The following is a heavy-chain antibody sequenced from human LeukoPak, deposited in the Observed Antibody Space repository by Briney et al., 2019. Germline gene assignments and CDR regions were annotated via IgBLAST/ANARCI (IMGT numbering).Heavy chain of an antibody. D-gene: IGHD5-18*01. CDR2: INPNSGGT. V-gene: IGHV1-2*06. CDR1: GYTFTGYY. Sequence: ASVKVSCKASGYTFTGYYMHWVRQAPGQGLEWMGRINPNSGGTNYAQKLQGRVTMTRDTSISTAYMELSRLRSDDTAVYYCARDYSRGYSYGADYWGQGTLVTVSS. J-gene: IGHJ4*02. CDR3: ARDYSRGYSYGADY.